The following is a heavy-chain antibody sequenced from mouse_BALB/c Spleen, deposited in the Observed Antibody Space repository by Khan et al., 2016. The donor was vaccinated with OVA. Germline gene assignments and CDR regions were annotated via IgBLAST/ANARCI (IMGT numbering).Heavy chain of an antibody. Sequence: QVQLKESGPGLVAPSQSLSITCTISGFSLTNYGVHWVRQPPGKGLEWLVVIWSDGSTTYNSALKSRLTISKDNSKSQVFLKMNRLQTYDKAIDFCARQPYYHYNIMDYWGQGTSVTVAS. D-gene: IGHD2-10*01. J-gene: IGHJ4*01. CDR2: IWSDGST. CDR3: ARQPYYHYNIMDY. V-gene: IGHV2-6-1*01. CDR1: GFSLTNYG.